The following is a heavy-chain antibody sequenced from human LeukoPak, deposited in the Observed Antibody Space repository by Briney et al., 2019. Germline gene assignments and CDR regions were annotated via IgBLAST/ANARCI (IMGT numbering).Heavy chain of an antibody. V-gene: IGHV3-11*01. Sequence: GGSLRLSCAASGFSFKDYYFSWIRQAPGKGLEWVSFINVNGGAMYYADFVKGRFTISRDNAKSSLYLEMNSLRVEDTAVYYCARGPRILAAGSFYFDYWGQGSLVTVSS. CDR2: INVNGGAM. D-gene: IGHD6-13*01. CDR3: ARGPRILAAGSFYFDY. J-gene: IGHJ4*02. CDR1: GFSFKDYY.